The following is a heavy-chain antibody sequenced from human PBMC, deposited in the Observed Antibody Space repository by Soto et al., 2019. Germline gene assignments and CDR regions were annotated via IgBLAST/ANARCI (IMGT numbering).Heavy chain of an antibody. CDR2: INHSGST. CDR1: GGSFSGYY. V-gene: IGHV4-34*01. Sequence: SETLSLTCAVYGGSFSGYYWSWIRQPPGKGLEWIGEINHSGSTNYNPSLKSRVTISVDTSKNQFSLKLSSVTAADTAVYYCARGQGLQKGYYYYYYMDVWGKGTTVTVSS. J-gene: IGHJ6*03. D-gene: IGHD4-4*01. CDR3: ARGQGLQKGYYYYYYMDV.